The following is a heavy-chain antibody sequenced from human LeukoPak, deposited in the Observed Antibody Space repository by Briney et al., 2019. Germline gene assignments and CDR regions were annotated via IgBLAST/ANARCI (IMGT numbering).Heavy chain of an antibody. CDR2: IWYDGSNK. D-gene: IGHD3-3*01. V-gene: IGHV3-33*06. Sequence: PGGSLRLSCAASGLTFSSYVMHWVRQAPGKGLDWVAVIWYDGSNKHYADSVKGRFTISRDNSKSTLYLQMNSLRAEDTAVYYCAKSNGEWLRQHAFDIWGQGTMVTVSS. J-gene: IGHJ3*02. CDR1: GLTFSSYV. CDR3: AKSNGEWLRQHAFDI.